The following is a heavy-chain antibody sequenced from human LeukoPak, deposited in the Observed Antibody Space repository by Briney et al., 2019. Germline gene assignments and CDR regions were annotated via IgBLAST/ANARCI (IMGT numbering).Heavy chain of an antibody. J-gene: IGHJ4*02. D-gene: IGHD3-22*01. CDR3: ARGRFNYDSTGYSSFYF. CDR1: GVTFSSYW. Sequence: AGGSLRLSCAASGVTFSSYWMSWVRQAPGKGLEWVANIKEDGSEKYYVDSVKGRFTISRDNAKTSVYLQMNSLRAEDTAVYYCARGRFNYDSTGYSSFYFWGQGTLVTVSS. CDR2: IKEDGSEK. V-gene: IGHV3-7*01.